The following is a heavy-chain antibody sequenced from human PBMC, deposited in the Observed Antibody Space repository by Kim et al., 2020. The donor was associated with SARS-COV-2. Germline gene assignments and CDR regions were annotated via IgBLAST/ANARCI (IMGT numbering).Heavy chain of an antibody. Sequence: SETLSLTCTVSGGSISSSSYYWGWIRQTPGKGLEWIGSIYYSGSTYYNPSLKSRVTISVDTSKNQFSLKLSPVTAADTAVYYCARLLSGYLFDYWGQGTL. V-gene: IGHV4-39*07. CDR1: GGSISSSSYY. CDR3: ARLLSGYLFDY. J-gene: IGHJ4*02. CDR2: IYYSGST. D-gene: IGHD3-22*01.